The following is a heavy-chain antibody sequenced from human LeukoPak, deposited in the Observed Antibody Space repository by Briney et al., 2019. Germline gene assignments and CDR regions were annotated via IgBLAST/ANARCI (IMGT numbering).Heavy chain of an antibody. D-gene: IGHD3-10*02. CDR3: ARVSYVRGVTFPYYFDY. CDR1: GFTFSSYA. J-gene: IGHJ4*02. CDR2: ISSSSSYI. V-gene: IGHV3-21*01. Sequence: PGGSLRLSCAASGFTFSSYAMSWVRQAPGKGLEWVSSISSSSSYIYYADSVKGRFTISRDNAKNSLYLQMNSLRAEDTAVYYCARVSYVRGVTFPYYFDYWGQGTLVTVSS.